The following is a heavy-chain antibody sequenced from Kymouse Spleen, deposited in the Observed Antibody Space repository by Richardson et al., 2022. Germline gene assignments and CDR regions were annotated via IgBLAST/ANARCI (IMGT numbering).Heavy chain of an antibody. V-gene: IGHV3-30*18. CDR1: GFTFSSYG. CDR2: ISYDGSNK. J-gene: IGHJ6*02. D-gene: IGHD3-3*01. Sequence: QVQLVESGGGVVQPGRSLRLSCAASGFTFSSYGMHWVRQAPGKGLEWVAVISYDGSNKYYADSVKGRFTISRDNSKNTLYLQMNSLRAEDTAVYYCAKDGDFWSGSGMDVWGQGTTVTVSS. CDR3: AKDGDFWSGSGMDV.